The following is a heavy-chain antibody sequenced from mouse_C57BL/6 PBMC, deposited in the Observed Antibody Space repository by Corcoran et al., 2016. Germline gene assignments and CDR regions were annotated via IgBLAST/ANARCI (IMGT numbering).Heavy chain of an antibody. CDR2: IYWDDDT. J-gene: IGHJ1*03. V-gene: IGHV8-12*01. CDR1: GFSLSTSGMG. D-gene: IGHD1-1*02. CDR3: ARRPIITTVVYFDV. Sequence: QVSLKESGPGILQSSQTLSLNCSFSGFSLSTSGMGVRWIRQPSGKGLEWLAHIYWDDDTRYNPSLKSRLTISKDTSRNQVFLKITSVDTADTATYYCARRPIITTVVYFDVGGTGTTVTVSS.